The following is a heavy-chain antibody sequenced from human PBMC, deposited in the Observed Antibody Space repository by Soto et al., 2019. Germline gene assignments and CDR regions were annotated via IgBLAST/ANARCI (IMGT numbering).Heavy chain of an antibody. CDR3: ARGRGGLVVDS. D-gene: IGHD3-22*01. J-gene: IGHJ4*02. CDR1: GFTFSSYG. V-gene: IGHV3-33*01. Sequence: QVQLVESGGGVVQPGRSLRLSCAASGFTFSSYGMHWVRQAPGKGLEWVAVIWYDGSNKYYADSVKGRFTISRDNSKNTLDLQMNSLRAEGRAVYSCARGRGGLVVDSWGQGTLVTVSS. CDR2: IWYDGSNK.